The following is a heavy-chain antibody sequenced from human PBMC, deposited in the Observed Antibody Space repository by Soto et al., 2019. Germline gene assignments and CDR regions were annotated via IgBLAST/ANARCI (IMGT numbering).Heavy chain of an antibody. V-gene: IGHV1-18*01. CDR3: AREGYCSSGSCALYSHEYFGMDV. Sequence: ASVKVSCKASGYTFDRYGIIWLRQARGQGLEWMGLIITYNGNTNYAQKLKGRVTMTTYTFTSTAYMELRSLTCDDTAVYYCAREGYCSSGSCALYSHEYFGMDVWGQGTTVTVSS. D-gene: IGHD2-15*01. CDR2: IITYNGNT. J-gene: IGHJ6*02. CDR1: GYTFDRYG.